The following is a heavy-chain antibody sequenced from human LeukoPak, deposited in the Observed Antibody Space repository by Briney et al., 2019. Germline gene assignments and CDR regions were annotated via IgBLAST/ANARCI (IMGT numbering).Heavy chain of an antibody. CDR2: IIPILGIA. J-gene: IGHJ4*02. CDR3: ARDTAGYYGSGSYFY. D-gene: IGHD3-10*01. CDR1: GGTFSSYA. Sequence: SVKVSCKASGGTFSSYAISWVRQAPGQGLEWMGRIIPILGIANYAQKFQGRVTITADKSTSTAYMELSSLRSEDTAVYYCARDTAGYYGSGSYFYWGQGTLVTVSS. V-gene: IGHV1-69*04.